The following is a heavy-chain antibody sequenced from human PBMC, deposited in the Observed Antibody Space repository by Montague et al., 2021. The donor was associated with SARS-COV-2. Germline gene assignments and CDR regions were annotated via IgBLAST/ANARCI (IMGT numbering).Heavy chain of an antibody. CDR2: IYYSGST. Sequence: SETLSLTCTVAGGSISSYYWSWIRQPPGKGLEWIGYIYYSGSTNYNPSLKGRVTISVDTSKNQFSLKLSSVTAADTAVYYCARRSLGYCSGGSCYSAFDPWGQGTLATVSS. CDR3: ARRSLGYCSGGSCYSAFDP. D-gene: IGHD2-15*01. J-gene: IGHJ5*02. V-gene: IGHV4-59*01. CDR1: GGSISSYY.